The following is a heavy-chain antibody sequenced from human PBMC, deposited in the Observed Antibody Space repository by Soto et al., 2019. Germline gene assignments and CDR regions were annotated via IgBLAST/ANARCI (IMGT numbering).Heavy chain of an antibody. CDR3: ARTLKGSWVFDGFDI. D-gene: IGHD2-15*01. J-gene: IGHJ3*02. V-gene: IGHV4-39*01. CDR1: CGSISNSSYY. CDR2: IYYRGTT. Sequence: SETLSLTCTVSCGSISNSSYYWDWIRQPPGKGLEWIGTIYYRGTTYYNPSLESRVTMSVDTSKNQFSLKLSSVTAPDTAVYYCARTLKGSWVFDGFDIWGQGTMVTVSS.